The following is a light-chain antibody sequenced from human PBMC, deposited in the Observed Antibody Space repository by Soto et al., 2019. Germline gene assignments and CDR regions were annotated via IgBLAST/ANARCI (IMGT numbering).Light chain of an antibody. CDR3: QQYGRSSGT. V-gene: IGKV3-20*01. Sequence: EIVLTQSPGTLSLSPGERATLSCRASQSVSSSYLAWYQQKPGQAPRLLISGASSRATGIPDRFSGSGSGTDFTLTISRLEPEDFAVYYCQQYGRSSGTFGQGTKVDIK. CDR1: QSVSSSY. J-gene: IGKJ1*01. CDR2: GAS.